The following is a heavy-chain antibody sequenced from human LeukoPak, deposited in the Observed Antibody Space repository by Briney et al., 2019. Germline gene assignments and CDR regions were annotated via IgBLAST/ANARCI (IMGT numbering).Heavy chain of an antibody. Sequence: GGSLRLSCAASGFTFSSYSMNWVRQAPGKGLEWVSSISSSSSYIYYADSVKGRFTISRDNAKNSLFLQMNSLRAEDTAVYYCARGGYGDAFDIWGQGTMVTVSS. CDR2: ISSSSSYI. CDR1: GFTFSSYS. D-gene: IGHD2-15*01. CDR3: ARGGYGDAFDI. J-gene: IGHJ3*02. V-gene: IGHV3-21*01.